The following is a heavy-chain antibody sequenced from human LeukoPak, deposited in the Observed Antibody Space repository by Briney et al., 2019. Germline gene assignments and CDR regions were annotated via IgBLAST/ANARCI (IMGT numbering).Heavy chain of an antibody. CDR3: ARSLWDYYDSSGYYYVVGNTFDY. V-gene: IGHV3-7*03. Sequence: GGSLRLSCEGSAFIFSGHWMNWVRQTPGKGLEWVASIKEDGSERQYVDSVKGRFSISRDNTKGSLFLQLNSLRAEDTAVYYCARSLWDYYDSSGYYYVVGNTFDYWGQGTLVTVSS. J-gene: IGHJ4*02. CDR2: IKEDGSER. CDR1: AFIFSGHW. D-gene: IGHD3-22*01.